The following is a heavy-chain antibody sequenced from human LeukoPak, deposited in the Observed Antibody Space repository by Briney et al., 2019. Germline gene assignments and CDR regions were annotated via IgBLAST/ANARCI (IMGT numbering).Heavy chain of an antibody. V-gene: IGHV1-69*05. D-gene: IGHD3-9*01. CDR1: GGTFSSYA. CDR2: IIPIFGTA. J-gene: IGHJ4*02. CDR3: ARADSYDILTDFDY. Sequence: SVKVSCKASGGTFSSYAISWVRQAPGQGLEWMGKIIPIFGTANYAQKFQGRVTITTDESTSTAYMELSSLRSEDTAVYYCARADSYDILTDFDYWGQGTLVTVSS.